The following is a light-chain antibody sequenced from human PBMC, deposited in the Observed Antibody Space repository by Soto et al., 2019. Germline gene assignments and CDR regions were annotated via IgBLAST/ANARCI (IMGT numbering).Light chain of an antibody. CDR1: QSISSW. CDR2: KAS. Sequence: DIQMTQSPSTLSASVGDRVTITCRASQSISSWLAWYQQKPGKAPKLLIYKASSLESGVPSRFSGSGSGTEFTLTISSLQTDDFATYYGQQYNSSPWTFGQGTKVEIK. J-gene: IGKJ1*01. V-gene: IGKV1-5*03. CDR3: QQYNSSPWT.